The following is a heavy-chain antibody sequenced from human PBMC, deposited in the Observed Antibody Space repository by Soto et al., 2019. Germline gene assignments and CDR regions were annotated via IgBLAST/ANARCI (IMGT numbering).Heavy chain of an antibody. CDR2: IYSGGST. V-gene: IGHV3-53*01. CDR3: AAAVVDWSGGSCSTVDWFDP. Sequence: GSLSLGCAAPGFSFSSYALPGVRQAPGKGLEWVSVIYSGGSTYYADSAKGRFTISRDNSKNTLYLQMNSLRAEDTAVYYCAAAVVDWSGGSCSTVDWFDPWGQGTLVTVSS. D-gene: IGHD2-15*01. CDR1: GFSFSSYA. J-gene: IGHJ5*02.